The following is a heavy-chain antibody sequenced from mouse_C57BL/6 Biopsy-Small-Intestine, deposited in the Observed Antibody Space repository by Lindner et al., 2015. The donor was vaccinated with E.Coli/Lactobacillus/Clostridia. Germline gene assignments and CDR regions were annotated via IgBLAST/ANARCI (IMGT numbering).Heavy chain of an antibody. CDR1: GFNIKDYY. CDR2: IYPGEGDT. CDR3: ARGTRLDF. D-gene: IGHD2-14*01. Sequence: VQLQESGTELVKAGASVRLSCTASGFNIKDYYMHWVKQRPGKGLEWIGRIYPGEGDTVYNGKFKGKATLTADKSSSTAYMQLSSLTSEDSAVYFCARGTRLDFWGQGTTLTVSS. J-gene: IGHJ2*01. V-gene: IGHV1-82*01.